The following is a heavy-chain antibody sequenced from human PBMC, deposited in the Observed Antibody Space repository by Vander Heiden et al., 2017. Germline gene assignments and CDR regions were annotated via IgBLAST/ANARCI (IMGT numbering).Heavy chain of an antibody. V-gene: IGHV3-30*18. CDR2: ISYDGSNK. D-gene: IGHD3-22*01. J-gene: IGHJ3*02. CDR3: AKEIYPNYDREARVPFDM. Sequence: LEWVALISYDGSNKYYADSVKGRFTISRDNSENTLYLQMDGLRVEDTAVHYCAKEIYPNYDREARVPFDMWGQGTMVTVSS.